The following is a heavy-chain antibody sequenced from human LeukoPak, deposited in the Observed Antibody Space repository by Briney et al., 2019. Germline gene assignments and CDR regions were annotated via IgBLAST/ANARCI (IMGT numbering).Heavy chain of an antibody. Sequence: SETLSLTCTVSGGSISSGAYYWSWIRQHPGKRLEWIGYIYYSGTTYYNPSLKSRVTISVDTSKNQFSLKLSSVTAADTAVYYCARDKTSTGLVDYWGQGTLVTVSS. CDR3: ARDKTSTGLVDY. D-gene: IGHD2-2*01. CDR1: GGSISSGAYY. CDR2: IYYSGTT. V-gene: IGHV4-31*03. J-gene: IGHJ4*02.